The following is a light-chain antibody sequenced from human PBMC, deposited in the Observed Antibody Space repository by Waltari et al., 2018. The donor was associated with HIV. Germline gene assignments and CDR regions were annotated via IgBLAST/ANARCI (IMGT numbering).Light chain of an antibody. Sequence: YELTQAPSVSVSPGQTARIIRSGDALPDQYTHWYQQRPGQAPVLVMYKDNERPSGIPERFSGSSSGTRVTLTISGVQAEDEADYYCQSADISGSLGVFGGGTKLTVL. CDR3: QSADISGSLGV. CDR1: ALPDQY. J-gene: IGLJ2*01. CDR2: KDN. V-gene: IGLV3-25*03.